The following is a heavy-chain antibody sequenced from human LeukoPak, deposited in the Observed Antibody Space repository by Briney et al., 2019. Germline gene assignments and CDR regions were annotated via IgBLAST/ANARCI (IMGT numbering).Heavy chain of an antibody. V-gene: IGHV4-39*01. CDR3: ARGYCSGGTCYNTGAFDI. CDR1: GGSISSGGYD. J-gene: IGHJ3*02. D-gene: IGHD2-15*01. Sequence: SQTLSLTCTVSGGSISSGGYDWGWIRQPPGKGLEWIGSIYYSGSTYYNPSLKSRVTISVDRSKNQFSLKLSSVTAADTAVYYCARGYCSGGTCYNTGAFDIWGQGTMVTVSS. CDR2: IYYSGST.